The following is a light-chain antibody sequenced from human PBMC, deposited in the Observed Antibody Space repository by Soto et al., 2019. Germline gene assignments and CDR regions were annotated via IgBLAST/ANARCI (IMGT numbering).Light chain of an antibody. Sequence: QSVLTQQPSVSGAPGQRVTISCTGSSSNIGAGYDVHWYQQLPGTAPKLLIYDNSNRPSGVPDRFSGSKSGTSASLAITGLQAEDEADYYCQSYDNSLSGLYVFGTGTKVTVL. J-gene: IGLJ1*01. CDR2: DNS. V-gene: IGLV1-40*01. CDR3: QSYDNSLSGLYV. CDR1: SSNIGAGYD.